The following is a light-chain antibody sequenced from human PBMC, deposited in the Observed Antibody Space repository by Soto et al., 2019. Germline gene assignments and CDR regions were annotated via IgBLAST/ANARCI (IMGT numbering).Light chain of an antibody. V-gene: IGKV1-39*01. CDR1: QSISRT. CDR2: AAS. J-gene: IGKJ1*01. Sequence: MTQSPSTLSVSPGERATLSCSASQSISRTLNWYQQKPGKAPGLLIYAASSWPSGVPARFSGSGSGTDFTLTISSLQPEDSATYYCQQSYSALVAFGQGTKVDIK. CDR3: QQSYSALVA.